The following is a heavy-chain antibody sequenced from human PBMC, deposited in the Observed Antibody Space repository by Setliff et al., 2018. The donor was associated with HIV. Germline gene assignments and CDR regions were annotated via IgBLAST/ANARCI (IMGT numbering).Heavy chain of an antibody. V-gene: IGHV4-39*02. Sequence: PSETLSLTCTVSGGSISSYYWGWIRQPPGKGLEWIGSIYYSGSTYYNPSLKSRVTISVDTSKNQFSLKLSSVTAADTAVYYCARDRGGSYTPLDFWGQGTLVTVSS. CDR2: IYYSGST. J-gene: IGHJ4*02. CDR1: GGSISSYY. CDR3: ARDRGGSYTPLDF. D-gene: IGHD1-26*01.